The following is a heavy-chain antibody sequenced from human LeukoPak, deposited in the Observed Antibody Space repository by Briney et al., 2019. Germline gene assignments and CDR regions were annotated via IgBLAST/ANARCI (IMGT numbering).Heavy chain of an antibody. Sequence: SETLSLTCNVSGVSISSSSYYWGWIRQPPGKGLEWIGSIYHSGSTYYNPSLKSRVTISVDTSKNQFSLKLSSVTAADTAVYYCARDYLPIAAAGAFDIWGQGTMVTVSS. CDR3: ARDYLPIAAAGAFDI. V-gene: IGHV4-39*07. D-gene: IGHD6-13*01. J-gene: IGHJ3*02. CDR2: IYHSGST. CDR1: GVSISSSSYY.